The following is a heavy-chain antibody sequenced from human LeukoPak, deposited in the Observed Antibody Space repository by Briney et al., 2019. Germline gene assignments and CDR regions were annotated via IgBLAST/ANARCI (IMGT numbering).Heavy chain of an antibody. D-gene: IGHD2-2*01. J-gene: IGHJ3*02. CDR2: INPSGGST. Sequence: ASVKVSCKASGYTFTSYYMHWVRQAPGQGLEWMGIINPSGGSTSYAQKFQGRVTMTRDMSTSTVYMELSSLRSEDTAVYYCASYCGHARYQLPDAFDIWGQGTMVTVSS. V-gene: IGHV1-46*01. CDR3: ASYCGHARYQLPDAFDI. CDR1: GYTFTSYY.